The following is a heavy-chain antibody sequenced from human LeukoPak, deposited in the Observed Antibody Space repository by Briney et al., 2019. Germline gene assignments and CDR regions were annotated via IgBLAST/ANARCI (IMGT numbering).Heavy chain of an antibody. CDR1: GYTFTNYG. V-gene: IGHV1-18*01. J-gene: IGHJ4*02. CDR2: ISANNGQT. CDR3: ATDLWGGYDPKGY. Sequence: ASVKVSCKASGYTFTNYGISWVRQAPGQGLEWMGWISANNGQTNYAQILQGRVTMTTDTSTSTAYMELRSLRSDDTAVYYCATDLWGGYDPKGYWGQGTLVTVSS. D-gene: IGHD5-12*01.